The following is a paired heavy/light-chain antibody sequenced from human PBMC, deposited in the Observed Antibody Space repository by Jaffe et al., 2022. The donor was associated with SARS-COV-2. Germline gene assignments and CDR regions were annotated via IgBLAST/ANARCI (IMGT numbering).Light chain of an antibody. Sequence: QSALTQPASVSGSPGQSITISCTGTSSDVADYNFVSWYQQHPGKAPKLMIYDVSNRPSGVSHRFSGYKSGNTASLTISGLQAEDEADYYCSSYTSSITLGPYVFGTGTKVTVL. CDR1: SSDVADYNF. CDR2: DVS. V-gene: IGLV2-14*01. J-gene: IGLJ1*01. CDR3: SSYTSSITLGPYV.
Heavy chain of an antibody. Sequence: EVQLVESGGGFLQPGGSLRVSCAASGFTFSSYAMSWVRQAPGKGLEWVSGISGSGGSTFHADSVKGRFTISRDNSKSTLYLQMNSLRAEDTAVYYCAKDVSAARGFDSWGQGTLVTVSS. CDR2: ISGSGGST. V-gene: IGHV3-23*04. J-gene: IGHJ4*02. CDR3: AKDVSAARGFDS. D-gene: IGHD2-15*01. CDR1: GFTFSSYA.